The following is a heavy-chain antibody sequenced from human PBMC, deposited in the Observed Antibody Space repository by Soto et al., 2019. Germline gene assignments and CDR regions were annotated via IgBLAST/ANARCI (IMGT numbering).Heavy chain of an antibody. CDR3: ARYSSGWYDY. J-gene: IGHJ4*02. Sequence: QVQLQESGPGLVKPSETLSLTCTVSGGSISSYYWSWIRQPPGKGLEWIGYSYYSGSTNYNPSLKRRVTISVDTSKNQFSLKLSSVTAADTAVYYCARYSSGWYDYWGQGTLVTVSS. CDR1: GGSISSYY. CDR2: SYYSGST. D-gene: IGHD6-19*01. V-gene: IGHV4-59*08.